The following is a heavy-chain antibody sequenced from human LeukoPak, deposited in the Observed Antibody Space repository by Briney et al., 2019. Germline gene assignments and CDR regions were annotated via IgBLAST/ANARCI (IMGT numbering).Heavy chain of an antibody. J-gene: IGHJ3*02. Sequence: PSETLPLTCTVSGVSISSYYWSWIRQTPGKGLEWIGYIYYSGSTNYNPSLKSRVTISVDTSKNQFSLKLSSVTAADTAVYYCARSDGYGLVGIWGQGTMVTVSS. CDR3: ARSDGYGLVGI. D-gene: IGHD3-10*01. CDR1: GVSISSYY. CDR2: IYYSGST. V-gene: IGHV4-59*01.